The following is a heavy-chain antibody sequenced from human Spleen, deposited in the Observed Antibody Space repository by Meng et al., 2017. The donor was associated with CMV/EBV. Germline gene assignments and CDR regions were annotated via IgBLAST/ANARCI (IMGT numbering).Heavy chain of an antibody. J-gene: IGHJ5*01. CDR3: ARASRPPDPLFDF. CDR2: TFYSGTS. V-gene: IGHV4-31*02. Sequence: SCPSINCGAPFCSWIRQHPGKGLEWIAYTFYSGTSYYNPSLKSRVTISVDTSKNRFSLKLSSVTAADTAMYYCARASRPPDPLFDFWGQGTLVTVSS. CDR1: CPSINCGAPF.